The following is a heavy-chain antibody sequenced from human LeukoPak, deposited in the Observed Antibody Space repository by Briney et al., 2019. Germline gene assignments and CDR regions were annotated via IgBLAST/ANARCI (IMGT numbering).Heavy chain of an antibody. CDR1: GYTFSSYR. J-gene: IGHJ4*02. Sequence: GASVKVSCKASGYTFSSYRFSWVRQAPGQGLEWMGWISAYNGNTNYAQKFQGRVTMTTDTSTSTVYMELRSLRSGDTAVYYCARDAPGVSGVFDYWGQGTLVTVSS. D-gene: IGHD2-8*01. V-gene: IGHV1-18*01. CDR2: ISAYNGNT. CDR3: ARDAPGVSGVFDY.